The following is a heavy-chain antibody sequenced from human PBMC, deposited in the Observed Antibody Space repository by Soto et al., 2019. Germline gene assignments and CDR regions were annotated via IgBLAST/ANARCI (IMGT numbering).Heavy chain of an antibody. V-gene: IGHV3-48*01. CDR1: GFTFSSYS. CDR3: ARDVTYDFWSGYPDAFDI. D-gene: IGHD3-3*01. CDR2: ISSSSTI. Sequence: PGGSLRLSCAASGFTFSSYSMNWVRQAPGNGLEWVSYISSSSTIYYADSVKGRFTISRDNAKNSLYLQMNSLRAEDTAVYYCARDVTYDFWSGYPDAFDIWGQGTMVTVSS. J-gene: IGHJ3*02.